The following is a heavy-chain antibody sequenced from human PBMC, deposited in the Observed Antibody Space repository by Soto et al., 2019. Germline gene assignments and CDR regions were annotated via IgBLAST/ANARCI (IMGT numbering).Heavy chain of an antibody. CDR1: GLPFSYAY. Sequence: GGSLRVPYRFSGLPFSYAYRPLVSKAPGKGVEWLGRIRTKTDGGTADYDAHVKDRFIVSRDDSKETLYLQMNSLRTEDTAVYCCNTGSCTNGVCDDYWGHGSLVTVSS. CDR2: IRTKTDGGTA. CDR3: NTGSCTNGVCDDY. J-gene: IGHJ4*01. D-gene: IGHD2-8*01. V-gene: IGHV3-15*01.